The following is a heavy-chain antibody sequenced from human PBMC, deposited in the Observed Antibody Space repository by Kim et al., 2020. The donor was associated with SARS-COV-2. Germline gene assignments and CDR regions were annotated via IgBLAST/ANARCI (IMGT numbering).Heavy chain of an antibody. J-gene: IGHJ4*02. CDR2: ISAYRGNT. D-gene: IGHD2-21*01. V-gene: IGHV1-18*01. Sequence: ASVKVSCKASGYTFTYYGISWVRQAPGQGLEWMGWISAYRGNTNYAQNLQGRITMTTDTSTSTAYMELTSLRSDDTAVYYCVRSIGGGDRSYYLDYWGQGTLVTVSS. CDR1: GYTFTYYG. CDR3: VRSIGGGDRSYYLDY.